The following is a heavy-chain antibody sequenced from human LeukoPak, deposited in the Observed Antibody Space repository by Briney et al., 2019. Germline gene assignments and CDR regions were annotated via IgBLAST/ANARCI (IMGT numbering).Heavy chain of an antibody. V-gene: IGHV3-66*01. J-gene: IGHJ4*02. D-gene: IGHD3-3*01. Sequence: GGSLRLSCAASGFIVSSNYMNWVRQAPGKGLEWVSVIYSGGNTYYADSVRGRFTISRDNSKNTLFLQMNSRRAEDTAVYYCARDRAFFKGGQGTLVTVSS. CDR2: IYSGGNT. CDR1: GFIVSSNY. CDR3: ARDRAFFK.